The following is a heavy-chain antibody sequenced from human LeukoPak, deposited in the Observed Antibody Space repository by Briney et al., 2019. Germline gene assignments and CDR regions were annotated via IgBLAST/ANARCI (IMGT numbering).Heavy chain of an antibody. CDR2: INPNSGGT. V-gene: IGHV1-2*02. CDR1: GYTFTGYY. CDR3: ARDLVPSYYYDSSGYFLYYFDY. J-gene: IGHJ4*02. D-gene: IGHD3-22*01. Sequence: GASVKVSCTASGYTFTGYYMHWVRQAPGQGLEWMGWINPNSGGTNYAQKFQGRVTMTRDTSISTAYMELSRLRSDDTAVCYCARDLVPSYYYDSSGYFLYYFDYWGQGTLVTVSS.